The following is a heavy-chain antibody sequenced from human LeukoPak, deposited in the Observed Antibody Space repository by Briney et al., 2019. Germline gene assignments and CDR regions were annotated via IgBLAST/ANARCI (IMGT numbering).Heavy chain of an antibody. CDR2: MNPNSGNT. CDR3: ARGGIAAADFDP. D-gene: IGHD6-13*01. Sequence: ASVTVSCKASGYTFTSYDINWVRQATGQGLEWMGWMNPNSGNTGYAQKFQGRVTITRNTSISTAYMELSSLRSEDTAVYYCARGGIAAADFDPWGQGTLVTVSS. J-gene: IGHJ5*02. CDR1: GYTFTSYD. V-gene: IGHV1-8*03.